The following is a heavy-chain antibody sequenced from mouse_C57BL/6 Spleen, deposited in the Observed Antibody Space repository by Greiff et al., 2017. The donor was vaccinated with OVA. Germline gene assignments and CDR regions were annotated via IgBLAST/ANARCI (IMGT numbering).Heavy chain of an antibody. V-gene: IGHV7-1*01. CDR1: GFTFSDFY. D-gene: IGHD3-2*02. CDR2: SRNTDNDYTT. Sequence: EVKLVESGGGLVQSGRSLRLSCATSGFTFSDFYMEWVRQAPGKGLEWIAASRNTDNDYTTKYNAYVKGRFIVSRDTSQSILHLHMTALRAEDTASYYCARDAHSSGPFADWGKGTLVTVAA. J-gene: IGHJ3*01. CDR3: ARDAHSSGPFAD.